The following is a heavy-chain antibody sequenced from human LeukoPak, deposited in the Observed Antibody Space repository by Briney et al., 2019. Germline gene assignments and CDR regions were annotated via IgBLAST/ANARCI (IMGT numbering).Heavy chain of an antibody. CDR3: ARHIVVVPTAYLDY. CDR1: GGSISSSSYY. J-gene: IGHJ4*02. V-gene: IGHV4-39*01. CDR2: IYYSGST. Sequence: SETLSLTCTVSGGSISSSSYYWGWIRQPPGKGLEWIGSIYYSGSTYYNPSLKSRVTISVDTSKNQFSLKLSSVTAPDTAAYYGARHIVVVPTAYLDYWGQGTLVTVSS. D-gene: IGHD2-2*01.